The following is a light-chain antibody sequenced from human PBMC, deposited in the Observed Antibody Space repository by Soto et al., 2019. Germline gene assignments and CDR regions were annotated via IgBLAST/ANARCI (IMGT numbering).Light chain of an antibody. V-gene: IGLV2-11*01. Sequence: QSAPTQPRSVSGSPGQSDTISCTGTNSDVGGYDYVSWFQHSPGKAPKLIIHDVRERPSGVPDRFSGSRSGNTASLTISGLQPEDEADYYCCSYAGTYTFAVFGGGTQLTVL. J-gene: IGLJ2*01. CDR1: NSDVGGYDY. CDR2: DVR. CDR3: CSYAGTYTFAV.